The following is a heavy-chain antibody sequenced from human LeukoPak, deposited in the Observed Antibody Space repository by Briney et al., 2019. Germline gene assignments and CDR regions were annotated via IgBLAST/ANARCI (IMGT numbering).Heavy chain of an antibody. CDR1: GYTFTGCY. CDR3: ARGRGLTGYYPHDY. D-gene: IGHD3-9*01. J-gene: IGHJ4*02. CDR2: LNPNTGVS. V-gene: IGHV1-2*02. Sequence: ASVKVSCKASGYTFTGCYIHWVRQAPGQGLEWLGWLNPNTGVSNDAQGFQGRVTMTRDTSLSTAYMELSSLTSDDTAVYYCARGRGLTGYYPHDYWGQGTLVTVSS.